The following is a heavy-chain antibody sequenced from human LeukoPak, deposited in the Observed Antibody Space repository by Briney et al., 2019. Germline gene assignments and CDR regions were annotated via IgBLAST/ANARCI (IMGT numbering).Heavy chain of an antibody. V-gene: IGHV4-4*07. Sequence: SETLSLTCTVSGASISTYYWSWIRQPAGEGLEWIGRMYTSGSTNYNPSVKSRVTMPVDTSKNQLSLKLSSVTAADTAVYFCARDNGGDYWYSDIWGRGTLVTVSS. CDR1: GASISTYY. J-gene: IGHJ2*01. CDR3: ARDNGGDYWYSDI. D-gene: IGHD2-21*01. CDR2: MYTSGST.